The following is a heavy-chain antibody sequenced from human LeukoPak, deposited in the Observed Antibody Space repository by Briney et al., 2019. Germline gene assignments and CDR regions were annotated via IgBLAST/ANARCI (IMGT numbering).Heavy chain of an antibody. Sequence: ASVKVSCKASGYTFNRYDITWERQAPGQGLEWMGWNSPYNGNKRYAQKFQGRVTMTTDTSTSTAYMELRSLRSDDTAVYYCARSTSEDVWGQGTTVIVSS. CDR3: ARSTSEDV. CDR1: GYTFNRYD. V-gene: IGHV1-18*01. CDR2: NSPYNGNK. J-gene: IGHJ6*02.